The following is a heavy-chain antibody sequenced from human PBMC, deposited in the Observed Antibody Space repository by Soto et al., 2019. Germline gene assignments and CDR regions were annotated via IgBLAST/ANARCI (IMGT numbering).Heavy chain of an antibody. CDR3: AKDGAAIVVVTASRS. V-gene: IGHV3-30*18. Sequence: QVQLVESGGGVVQPGRSLRLSCAASGFTFSSYGIQWFRQASGKGLEWVSVIAYDGSNKYYADCVNGQLTISRDNSKNTLYLKMNSLRAEATAVYYCAKDGAAIVVVTASRSWGQGTLVTVSS. CDR2: IAYDGSNK. CDR1: GFTFSSYG. D-gene: IGHD2-21*02. J-gene: IGHJ5*02.